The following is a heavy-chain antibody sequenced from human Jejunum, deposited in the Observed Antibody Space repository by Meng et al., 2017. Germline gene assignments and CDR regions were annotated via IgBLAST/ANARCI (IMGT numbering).Heavy chain of an antibody. CDR3: AKDGVGATSRLDAFDI. Sequence: GGSLRLSCAASGFIFSSYAMTWVRQAPGKGLEWVSGISGSGGNTYYADSVKGRFTISRDNPKNTLYLKIDSLRAADTAVYYCAKDGVGATSRLDAFDIWGQGTMVTVSS. V-gene: IGHV3-23*01. CDR2: ISGSGGNT. J-gene: IGHJ3*02. D-gene: IGHD1-26*01. CDR1: GFIFSSYA.